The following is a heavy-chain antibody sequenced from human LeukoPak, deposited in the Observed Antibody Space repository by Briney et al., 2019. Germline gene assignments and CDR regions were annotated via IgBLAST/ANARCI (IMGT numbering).Heavy chain of an antibody. CDR1: GFTFDDYG. CDR2: ITWDWGST. D-gene: IGHD6-6*01. J-gene: IGHJ4*02. CDR3: TKGFRRSSEPHY. V-gene: IGHV3-43*02. Sequence: PGGSLRLSCTVSGFTFDDYGMNWVPEIPGKGLEWVSVITWDWGSTYYTDSVKGRFTISRDNRRNSLYLQMNSLRYEDSGIYYCTKGFRRSSEPHYWGQGTLVTVSS.